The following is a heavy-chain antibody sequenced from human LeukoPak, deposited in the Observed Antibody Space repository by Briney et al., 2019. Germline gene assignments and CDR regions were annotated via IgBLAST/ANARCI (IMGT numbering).Heavy chain of an antibody. CDR1: GFTFSSYA. D-gene: IGHD6-19*01. Sequence: GGSLRLSCAASGFTFSSYAMHWVRQAPGKGLEWVAVISYDGSNKYYADSVKGRFTISRDNSKNTLYLQMNSLRAEDTAVYYGARHSGWYLWGQGTLVTVSS. J-gene: IGHJ5*02. CDR2: ISYDGSNK. CDR3: ARHSGWYL. V-gene: IGHV3-30-3*01.